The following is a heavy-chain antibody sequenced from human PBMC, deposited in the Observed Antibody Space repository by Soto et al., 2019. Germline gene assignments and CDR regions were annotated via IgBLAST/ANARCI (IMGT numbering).Heavy chain of an antibody. CDR3: ARDPPGIVVVPAATHYGMDV. CDR2: ISSSSSYI. D-gene: IGHD2-2*01. J-gene: IGHJ6*02. CDR1: GFTFSSYS. Sequence: VQLVESGGGLVKPGGSLRLSCAASGFTFSSYSMNWVRQAPGKGLEWVSSISSSSSYIYYADSVKGRFTISRDNAKNSLYLQMNSLRAEDTAVYYCARDPPGIVVVPAATHYGMDVWGQGTTVTVSS. V-gene: IGHV3-21*01.